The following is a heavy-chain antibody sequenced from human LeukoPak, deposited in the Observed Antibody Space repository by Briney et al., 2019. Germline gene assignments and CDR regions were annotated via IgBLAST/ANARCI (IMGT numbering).Heavy chain of an antibody. CDR3: ARDRNYFEALHRSY. CDR2: IKQDGSKK. CDR1: GFPFSSYW. D-gene: IGHD3-10*01. V-gene: IGHV3-7*03. J-gene: IGHJ4*02. Sequence: PGGSLRLSCVASGFPFSSYWMTWVRQAPGKGLEWVANIKQDGSKKSYVDSVKGRFTISRDNAKNSLYLQMNSLRAEDTAVYYCARDRNYFEALHRSYWGQGTLVTVSS.